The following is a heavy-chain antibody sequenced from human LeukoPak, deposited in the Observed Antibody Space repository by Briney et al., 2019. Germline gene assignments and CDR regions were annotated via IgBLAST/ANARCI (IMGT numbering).Heavy chain of an antibody. V-gene: IGHV1-2*06. Sequence: ASVKVSCKASGYTFTGYYMHWVRQAPGQGLEWMGRINPNSGGTNYAQKFQGRVTMTRDTSISTAYMELSRLRSDDTAVYYCARAGRYYGSGSYTVYYWGQGTLVTVSS. D-gene: IGHD3-10*01. CDR3: ARAGRYYGSGSYTVYY. CDR2: INPNSGGT. CDR1: GYTFTGYY. J-gene: IGHJ4*02.